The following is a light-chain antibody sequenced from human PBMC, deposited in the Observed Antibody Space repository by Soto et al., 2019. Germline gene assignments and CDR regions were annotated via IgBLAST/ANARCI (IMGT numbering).Light chain of an antibody. CDR1: QSVSTY. Sequence: DIQITQSPSSLSTSVGDRVTITCRTSQSVSTYLNWYQQRPGKAPKLLIYAASSLGSGVPSRFSGSGSGTDFTLTISSLQPEDFATYYCQEGSTLLTFGGGTRVEIK. V-gene: IGKV1-39*01. CDR2: AAS. CDR3: QEGSTLLT. J-gene: IGKJ4*01.